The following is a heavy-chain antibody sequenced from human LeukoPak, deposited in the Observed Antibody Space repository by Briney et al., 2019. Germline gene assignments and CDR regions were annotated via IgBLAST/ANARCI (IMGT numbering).Heavy chain of an antibody. Sequence: GASVKGSCKASGYTFTSYYMHWGRQAPGEGLECMWIIYPSGGSTSYAQKLQGRVTMTRDMSTSTVYMELSSLRSEDTAVYYCARAGAIAALGGDFDYWGQGTLVTVSS. V-gene: IGHV1-46*01. D-gene: IGHD6-25*01. CDR3: ARAGAIAALGGDFDY. CDR1: GYTFTSYY. J-gene: IGHJ4*02. CDR2: IYPSGGST.